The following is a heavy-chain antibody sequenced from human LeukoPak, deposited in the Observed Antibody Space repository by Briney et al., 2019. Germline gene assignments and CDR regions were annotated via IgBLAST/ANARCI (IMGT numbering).Heavy chain of an antibody. D-gene: IGHD2-2*01. V-gene: IGHV1-2*02. CDR2: ISPDSGGT. Sequence: ASVKVSCKASGYTFIDYYIHWVRQAPGQGLEFLGWISPDSGGTNYPQKFQGRVTLTRDTSISTAYMELSRLRSDDTAVYYCARDHQFDFDYWGQGTLVTVSS. CDR3: ARDHQFDFDY. J-gene: IGHJ4*02. CDR1: GYTFIDYY.